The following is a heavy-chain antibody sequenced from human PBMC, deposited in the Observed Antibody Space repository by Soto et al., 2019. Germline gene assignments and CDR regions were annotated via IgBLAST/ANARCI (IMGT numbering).Heavy chain of an antibody. CDR2: IYPGDSDT. D-gene: IGHD3-10*01. CDR1: GYSFTSYW. V-gene: IGHV5-51*01. CDR3: AGGGVRGVITRTRDYYGMDV. J-gene: IGHJ6*02. Sequence: GESLKISCKGSGYSFTSYWIGWVRQMPGKGLECMGIIYPGDSDTRYSPSFQGQVTISADKSISTAYLQWSSLKASDTAVYYCAGGGVRGVITRTRDYYGMDVWGQGTTVTVSS.